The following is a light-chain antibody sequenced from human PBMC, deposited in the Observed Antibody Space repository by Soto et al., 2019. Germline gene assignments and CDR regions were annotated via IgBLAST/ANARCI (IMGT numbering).Light chain of an antibody. V-gene: IGLV2-8*01. CDR3: SSYAGSNNLVL. CDR2: EVT. CDR1: SSDVGGYNF. J-gene: IGLJ2*01. Sequence: QSALTQPPSASGSPGQTVTISCTGTSSDVGGYNFVSWYQQHPGKAPKLMIHEVTKRPSGVPDRFSGSKSGNTASLTVSGLQAEYEADYYCSSYAGSNNLVLFGGGTKVTVL.